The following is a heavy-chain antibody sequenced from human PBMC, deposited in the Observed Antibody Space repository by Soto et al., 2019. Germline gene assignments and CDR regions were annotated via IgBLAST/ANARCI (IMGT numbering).Heavy chain of an antibody. D-gene: IGHD3-10*01. Sequence: PGGSLRLSCAASGFTFGNYAMSWVRQAPGKGLEWVSAISGSGGSTYYADSVKGRFTISRDNSKNTLYLQMNSLRAEDTAVYYCAKSEFRGQKYYGMDVWGQGTTVTVSS. V-gene: IGHV3-23*01. CDR3: AKSEFRGQKYYGMDV. J-gene: IGHJ6*01. CDR2: ISGSGGST. CDR1: GFTFGNYA.